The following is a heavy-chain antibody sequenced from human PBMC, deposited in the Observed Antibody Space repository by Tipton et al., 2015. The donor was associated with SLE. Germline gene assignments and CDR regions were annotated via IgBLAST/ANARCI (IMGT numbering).Heavy chain of an antibody. J-gene: IGHJ4*02. CDR3: ARGLGPVTQLDY. Sequence: LSCAVYGGSFSGYYWSWVRQPPGKGLEWIGEINHSGSTNYNPALKSRATISVDTSRNQFSLRLTSVTAADTAVYYCARGLGPVTQLDYWGQGILVTVSS. D-gene: IGHD4-17*01. V-gene: IGHV4-34*01. CDR1: GGSFSGYY. CDR2: INHSGST.